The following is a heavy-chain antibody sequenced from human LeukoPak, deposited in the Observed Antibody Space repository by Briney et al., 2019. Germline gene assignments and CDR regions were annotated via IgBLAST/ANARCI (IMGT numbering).Heavy chain of an antibody. J-gene: IGHJ4*02. D-gene: IGHD2-21*02. CDR3: ARDATRGGDNDY. V-gene: IGHV3-48*01. CDR2: ISSSNSTI. CDR1: GFTFSYYG. Sequence: PGGSLRLSCAASGFTFSYYGMNWVRQAPGKGLEWVSYISSSNSTIYYADSVKGRFTISRDDAKNSLYLQMNSLRAEDTAVYYCARDATRGGDNDYWGQGTRVIVSS.